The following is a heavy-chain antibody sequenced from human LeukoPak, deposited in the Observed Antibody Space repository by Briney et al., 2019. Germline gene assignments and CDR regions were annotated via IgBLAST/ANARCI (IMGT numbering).Heavy chain of an antibody. Sequence: GESLKISCKGSGYSFTSYWIGWVRQMPGKGLEWMGIIYPGDSDTRYSPSFQGQVTISADKSISTAYLQWSSLKASDTAMYYCARQTAVGTGKNFRFDPWGQGTLVTVSS. CDR2: IYPGDSDT. CDR1: GYSFTSYW. D-gene: IGHD6-13*01. J-gene: IGHJ5*02. V-gene: IGHV5-51*01. CDR3: ARQTAVGTGKNFRFDP.